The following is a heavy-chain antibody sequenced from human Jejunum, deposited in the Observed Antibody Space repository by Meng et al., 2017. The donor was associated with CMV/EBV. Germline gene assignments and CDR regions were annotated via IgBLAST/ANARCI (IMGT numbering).Heavy chain of an antibody. J-gene: IGHJ3*02. CDR2: IREDGSRK. D-gene: IGHD6-6*01. CDR1: TYG. Sequence: TYGMHWVRQVSGKGLEWVAFIREDGSRKFYAASVKGRFTISRDNSKNTLYVQMNSLRDEDTAVYYRATEYSSSPGVVLGDAFHIWGQGTVVTVSS. V-gene: IGHV3-30*02. CDR3: ATEYSSSPGVVLGDAFHI.